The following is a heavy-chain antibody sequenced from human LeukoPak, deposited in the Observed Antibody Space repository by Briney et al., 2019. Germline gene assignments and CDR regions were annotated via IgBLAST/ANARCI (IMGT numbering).Heavy chain of an antibody. CDR3: ARRSGSARFDY. Sequence: PSETLSLTCAVYGGSFSGYYWSWIRQPPGKGLEWIGEINHSGSTNYNPSLKSRVTISVDTSKNQFSLKLSSVTAADTAVYYCARRSGSARFDYWGQGTLVTVSS. D-gene: IGHD6-25*01. J-gene: IGHJ4*02. CDR1: GGSFSGYY. CDR2: INHSGST. V-gene: IGHV4-34*01.